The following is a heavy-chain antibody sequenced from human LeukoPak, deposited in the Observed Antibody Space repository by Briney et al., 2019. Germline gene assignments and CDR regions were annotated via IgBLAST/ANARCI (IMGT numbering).Heavy chain of an antibody. V-gene: IGHV1-46*01. Sequence: ASVKVSCKASGYTFTSYYVHWVRQAPGQGLEWMGIINPSGGSTTYAQNLQGRITMTRDTSTSTVYMELSSLRSEDTAVYYCARVRFSSGWYIAFDMWGQGTMVTVSP. CDR2: INPSGGST. D-gene: IGHD6-19*01. CDR1: GYTFTSYY. CDR3: ARVRFSSGWYIAFDM. J-gene: IGHJ3*02.